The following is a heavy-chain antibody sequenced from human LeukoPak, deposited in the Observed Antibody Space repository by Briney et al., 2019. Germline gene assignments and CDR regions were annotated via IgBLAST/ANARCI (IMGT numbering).Heavy chain of an antibody. Sequence: PSETLSLTCGVSGNPISSRYFWVWIRQPPAKGLEWIGSVYHTGATYYNPSLKSPVTISVDTSKNQFSLELNSVTAADTAVYYCARDLGLTISANWFDPWGQGTLVTVSS. CDR1: GNPISSRYF. D-gene: IGHD3-3*01. V-gene: IGHV4-38-2*02. J-gene: IGHJ5*02. CDR3: ARDLGLTISANWFDP. CDR2: VYHTGAT.